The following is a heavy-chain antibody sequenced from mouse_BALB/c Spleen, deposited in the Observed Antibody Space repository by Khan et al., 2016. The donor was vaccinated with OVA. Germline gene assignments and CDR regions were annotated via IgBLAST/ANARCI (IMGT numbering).Heavy chain of an antibody. CDR2: ISYSGVT. D-gene: IGHD1-1*01. Sequence: VQLKQSGPGLVKPSQSLSLTCTVTGYSITSGYAWNWIRQFPGNKLEWMGYISYSGVTSYTPSLKSRISITRDTSKNQFFLQLNSVTTEDTATYYCARGNYYGYYFDYGGQGTTRTVSS. CDR3: ARGNYYGYYFDY. CDR1: GYSITSGYA. V-gene: IGHV3-2*02. J-gene: IGHJ2*01.